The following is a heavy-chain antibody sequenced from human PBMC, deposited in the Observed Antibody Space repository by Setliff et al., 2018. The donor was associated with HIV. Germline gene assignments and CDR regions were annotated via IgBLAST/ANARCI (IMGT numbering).Heavy chain of an antibody. CDR3: ARFTVVVFGAGEPSWFDP. CDR2: IHYKGNI. Sequence: KSSETLSLTCTVSGDSIISGDYYWSWIRQSPGKGLEWIGHIHYKGNIDYNASLNSRLAISSDTSKNQFSLNLSSVIAADTAIYFCARFTVVVFGAGEPSWFDPWGQGIRVTVSS. J-gene: IGHJ5*02. D-gene: IGHD2-15*01. V-gene: IGHV4-30-4*08. CDR1: GDSIISGDYY.